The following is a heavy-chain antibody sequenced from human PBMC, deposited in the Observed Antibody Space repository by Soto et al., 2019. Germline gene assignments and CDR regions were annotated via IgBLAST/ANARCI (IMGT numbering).Heavy chain of an antibody. J-gene: IGHJ4*02. Sequence: QVQVVESGGGVVQPEKSLRLSCAASGFTFSRYVMHWVRQAPGKGLEWVAVIWYDGSIKYYAGSVEGRFTISRDNSKNTLFLQMSSLRDEVTAVYYCARGPLYSVDSTPVNYYFDSWGQGTLVTVSS. CDR1: GFTFSRYV. V-gene: IGHV3-33*01. CDR2: IWYDGSIK. CDR3: ARGPLYSVDSTPVNYYFDS. D-gene: IGHD2-21*01.